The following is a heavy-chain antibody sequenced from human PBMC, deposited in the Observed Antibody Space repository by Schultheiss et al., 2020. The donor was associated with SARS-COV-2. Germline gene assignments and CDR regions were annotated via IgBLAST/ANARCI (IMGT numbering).Heavy chain of an antibody. CDR2: IYPGDSDT. V-gene: IGHV5-51*01. CDR3: ARLGSYNEYLLQY. D-gene: IGHD2/OR15-2a*01. J-gene: IGHJ4*02. Sequence: GESLKISCKGSGYSFTSYWIGWVRQVPGKGLEWMGIIYPGDSDTIYSPSLQGQVTISVDKSISTAYLQWSSLKASDTAMYYCARLGSYNEYLLQYWGQGTLVTVS. CDR1: GYSFTSYW.